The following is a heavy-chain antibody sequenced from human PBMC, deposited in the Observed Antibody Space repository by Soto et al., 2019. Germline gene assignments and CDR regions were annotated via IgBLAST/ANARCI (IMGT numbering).Heavy chain of an antibody. V-gene: IGHV4-39*01. CDR3: ARLLETPYYDILTEPLYYFDY. CDR1: GGSISSSSYY. CDR2: IYYSGST. D-gene: IGHD3-9*01. Sequence: PSETLSLTCTVSGGSISSSSYYWGWIRQPPGKGLEWIGSIYYSGSTYYNPSLKSRVTISVDTSKNQFSLKLSSVTAADTAVYYCARLLETPYYDILTEPLYYFDYWGQGTLVTVSS. J-gene: IGHJ4*02.